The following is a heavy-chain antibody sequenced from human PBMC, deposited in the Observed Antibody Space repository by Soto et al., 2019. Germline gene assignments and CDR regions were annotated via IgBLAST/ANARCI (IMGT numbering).Heavy chain of an antibody. J-gene: IGHJ6*02. Sequence: EVQLVESGGGLVQPGGSLKLSCAASGFTFSGSAMHWVRQASGKGLEWVGRIRSKANSYATAYAASVKGRFTISRDDSKNTAYLQMNSLKTEDTAVYYCTRRDGTARDHGMDVWGQGTTVTVSS. CDR2: IRSKANSYAT. D-gene: IGHD5-18*01. CDR3: TRRDGTARDHGMDV. CDR1: GFTFSGSA. V-gene: IGHV3-73*02.